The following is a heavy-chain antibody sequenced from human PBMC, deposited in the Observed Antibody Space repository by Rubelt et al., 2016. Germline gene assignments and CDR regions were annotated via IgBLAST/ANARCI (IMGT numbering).Heavy chain of an antibody. Sequence: GGGLVKPGGSLRPSCAASGFTFSNYRMTWVRQAPGKGLEWVSSISSTSSYIYYADSVKGRFTISRDNAKNSLYLQMNSLRDDDTAVYYCARALLLNSNWYDFDYWGQGTLVTVSS. CDR3: ARALLLNSNWYDFDY. J-gene: IGHJ4*02. CDR1: GFTFSNYR. V-gene: IGHV3-21*01. D-gene: IGHD6-13*01. CDR2: ISSTSSYI.